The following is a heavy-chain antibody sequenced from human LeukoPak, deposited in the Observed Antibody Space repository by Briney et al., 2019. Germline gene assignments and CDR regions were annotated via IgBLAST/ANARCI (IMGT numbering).Heavy chain of an antibody. CDR2: IYYSGST. Sequence: SETLSLTCTVSGGSISSSSYYWGWIRQPPGKGLEWIGSIYYSGSTYYNPSLKSRVTISVDTSKNQFSLKLSSVTAADTAVYYCASALPHYYDSSGNDAFDVWGQGTMVTVSS. V-gene: IGHV4-39*01. CDR3: ASALPHYYDSSGNDAFDV. D-gene: IGHD3-22*01. J-gene: IGHJ3*01. CDR1: GGSISSSSYY.